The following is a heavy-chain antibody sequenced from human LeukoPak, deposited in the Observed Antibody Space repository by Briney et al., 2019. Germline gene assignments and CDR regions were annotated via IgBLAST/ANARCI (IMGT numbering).Heavy chain of an antibody. CDR3: ARDNSGSYVFDY. CDR2: ISSSSSYI. Sequence: GGSLRLSCAASGFTFSSYSMNWVRQAPGKGLEWVSSISSSSSYIYYADSVKGRFTISRDNAKNSLYLQMNSLRAEDTAVYYCARDNSGSYVFDYWGQGTLVTVSS. J-gene: IGHJ4*02. D-gene: IGHD1-26*01. CDR1: GFTFSSYS. V-gene: IGHV3-21*01.